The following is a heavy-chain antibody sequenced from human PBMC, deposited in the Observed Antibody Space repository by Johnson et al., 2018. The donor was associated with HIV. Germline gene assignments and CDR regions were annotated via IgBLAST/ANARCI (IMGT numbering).Heavy chain of an antibody. Sequence: MQLVESGGGLVKPGGSLRLSCAASGFTVSSNYMSWVRQAPGKGLEWVSVIYSGGNTYYADSVKGRFTISRDNSKNTLYLQMNSLRVEDTAVYYCARERGISGGFDFWGQGTRVSVSS. D-gene: IGHD2-15*01. CDR3: ARERGISGGFDF. CDR2: IYSGGNT. J-gene: IGHJ3*01. CDR1: GFTVSSNY. V-gene: IGHV3-66*01.